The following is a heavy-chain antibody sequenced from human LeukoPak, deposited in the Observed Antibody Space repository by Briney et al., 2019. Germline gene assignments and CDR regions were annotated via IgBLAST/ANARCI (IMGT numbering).Heavy chain of an antibody. V-gene: IGHV4-31*11. D-gene: IGHD6-19*01. CDR2: IYLSGGT. CDR1: AGSISSGAYY. J-gene: IGHJ4*02. CDR3: ATTPVAVAGLYFDN. Sequence: ASETLSLTCVVSAGSISSGAYYWSWVRQHPGKGPEWIGYIYLSGGTDYNPSLKSRVSMSADTSNDQFYLKLTSVTAADTAVYYCATTPVAVAGLYFDNWGQGTLVTVSS.